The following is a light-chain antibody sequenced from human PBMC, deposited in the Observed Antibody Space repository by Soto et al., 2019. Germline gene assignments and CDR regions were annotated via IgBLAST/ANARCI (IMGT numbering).Light chain of an antibody. CDR3: CSYTTSNTRQIV. CDR1: SSDVGGYNY. Sequence: CVLTKPASGKRFPGRGSSISSKRTSSDVGGYNYVSWYQQHPGKAPKFMIYDVSNRPSGVSNRFSGSKSGNTASLTISGLQAEDEADYYCCSYTTSNTRQIVFGTGTKVTVL. V-gene: IGLV2-14*01. CDR2: DVS. J-gene: IGLJ1*01.